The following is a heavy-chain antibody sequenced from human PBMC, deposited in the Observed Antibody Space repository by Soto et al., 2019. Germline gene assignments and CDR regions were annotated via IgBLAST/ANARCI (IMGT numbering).Heavy chain of an antibody. V-gene: IGHV1-18*01. J-gene: IGHJ4*02. CDR2: ISAHNGNT. D-gene: IGHD1-1*01. CDR1: GYTFTRYG. CDR3: ARGRYGDY. Sequence: QVHLVQSGAEVKKPGASVKVSCKGSGYTFTRYGITWVRQAPGQGLEWMGWISAHNGNTNYAQKFQGRVTVTRDASPSTAYMERRSLRSDVTAVYYCARGRYGDYWGQGALVTVSS.